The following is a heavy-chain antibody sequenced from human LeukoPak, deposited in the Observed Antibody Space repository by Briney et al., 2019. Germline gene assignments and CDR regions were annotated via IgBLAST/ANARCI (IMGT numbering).Heavy chain of an antibody. CDR2: VHHTGSA. J-gene: IGHJ4*02. V-gene: IGHV4-38-2*01. CDR1: GYLISTDYY. D-gene: IGHD2-15*01. Sequence: PPKAPSLTCDVSGYLISTDYYWGWIRKPPGKGLEWIDAVHHTGSAYYNRSPKSQVAISVDTSKNQLTLQLASVTAADTAVDYCARGGVVVAVYFDCWGQGTLVTVSS. CDR3: ARGGVVVAVYFDC.